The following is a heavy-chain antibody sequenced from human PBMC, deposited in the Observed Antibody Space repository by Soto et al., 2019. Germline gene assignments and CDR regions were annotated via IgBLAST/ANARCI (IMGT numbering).Heavy chain of an antibody. J-gene: IGHJ6*02. CDR1: GITFSSYG. CDR3: AKARGSSYNYGMDV. V-gene: IGHV3-30*18. Sequence: QVHVAESGGGVVQPGRSLRLSCAVSGITFSSYGMHWVRQAPGKGLEWVAVISYDGNNKYHTDSVKGRFTISRDNSKNTVYLQMNRLRAEDSALYYCAKARGSSYNYGMDVWGQGTTVTVSS. CDR2: ISYDGNNK. D-gene: IGHD5-18*01.